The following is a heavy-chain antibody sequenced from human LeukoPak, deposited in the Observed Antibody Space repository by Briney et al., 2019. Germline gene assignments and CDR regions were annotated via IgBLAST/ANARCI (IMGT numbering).Heavy chain of an antibody. V-gene: IGHV3-11*01. CDR3: ARGSDYYYGMDV. CDR2: ISSGGSTI. J-gene: IGHJ6*02. Sequence: GGSLRLSCVASGFTFSDYYMSWIRQAPGKGLEWVSYISSGGSTIYYADCVKGRFTISRDNDKNSLYLQMKSMRAEDTAVYYCARGSDYYYGMDVWGQGTTVTVSS. CDR1: GFTFSDYY.